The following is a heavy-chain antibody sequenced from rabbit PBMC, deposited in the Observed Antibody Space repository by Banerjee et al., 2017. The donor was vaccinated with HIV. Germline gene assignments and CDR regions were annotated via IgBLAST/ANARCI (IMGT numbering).Heavy chain of an antibody. V-gene: IGHV1S40*01. CDR3: ARADYAGAGFDL. CDR2: IVAGSSDST. Sequence: QSLEESGGDLVKPGASLTLTCTASGFSFSSSYYMCWVRQAPGKGPEWIACIVAGSSDSTYYASWAKGRFTISKTSSTTVTLQMTSLTVADTATYFCARADYAGAGFDLWGPGTLVTVS. J-gene: IGHJ4*01. D-gene: IGHD4-2*01. CDR1: GFSFSSSYY.